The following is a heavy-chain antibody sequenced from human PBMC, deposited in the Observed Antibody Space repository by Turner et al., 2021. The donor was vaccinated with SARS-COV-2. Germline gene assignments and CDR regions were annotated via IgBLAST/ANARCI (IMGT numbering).Heavy chain of an antibody. D-gene: IGHD3-22*01. CDR1: GGSISSSSYY. Sequence: QLQLQESGPGLVKPSETLSLPCTVSGGSISSSSYYWGWIRQPPGKGLEWIGSIYYSGSTYYNPSLKSRGTISVDTSKNQFSLKLSSVTAADTAVYYCARHKGDYDSSELLGWGQGTLVTVSS. V-gene: IGHV4-39*01. CDR2: IYYSGST. J-gene: IGHJ4*02. CDR3: ARHKGDYDSSELLG.